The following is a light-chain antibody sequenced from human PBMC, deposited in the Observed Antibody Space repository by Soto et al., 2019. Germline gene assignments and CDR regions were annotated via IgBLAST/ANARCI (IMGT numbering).Light chain of an antibody. CDR1: HSVSSS. CDR3: QQYSDWRPQ. V-gene: IGKV3-15*01. Sequence: EIVMTQSPATLSVSPGERATLFCRASHSVSSSLAWYQQKPGQAPRLLIHGASTRATGIPAGFSGSGSGTEFTLTISSLQSEDFAVYYCQQYSDWRPQFGQGTKVDIK. J-gene: IGKJ1*01. CDR2: GAS.